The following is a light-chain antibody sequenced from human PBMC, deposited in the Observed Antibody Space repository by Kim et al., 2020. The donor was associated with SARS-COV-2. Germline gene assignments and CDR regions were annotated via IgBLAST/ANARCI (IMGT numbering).Light chain of an antibody. V-gene: IGLV3-1*01. Sequence: SYELTQPPSVSVSPGQTASITCSGDKLGDKYVCWYQQKPGQSPVLVMYQDNKRPSGIPEQFSASNSGNTATLTISGTQAMDEADYYCQAWDSSRGGFGGGTQLTVL. CDR1: KLGDKY. CDR2: QDN. CDR3: QAWDSSRGG. J-gene: IGLJ3*02.